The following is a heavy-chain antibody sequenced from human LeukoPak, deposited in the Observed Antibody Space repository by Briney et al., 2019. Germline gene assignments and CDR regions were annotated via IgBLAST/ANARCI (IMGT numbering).Heavy chain of an antibody. CDR1: GGSISSGDYY. J-gene: IGHJ6*02. CDR3: ARSRGSGKAYYYYGMDV. CDR2: IYYSGST. Sequence: SETLSLTCTVSGGSISSGDYYWSWIRQPPGKGLEWIGYIYYSGSTYYNPSLKSRVTISVDTSKNQFSLKLSSVTAADTAVYYCARSRGSGKAYYYYGMDVWGQGTTVTVSS. V-gene: IGHV4-30-4*01. D-gene: IGHD3-10*01.